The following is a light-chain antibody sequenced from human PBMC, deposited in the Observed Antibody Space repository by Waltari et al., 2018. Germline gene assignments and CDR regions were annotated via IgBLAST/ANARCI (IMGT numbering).Light chain of an antibody. CDR3: AAWDDSLSGLYV. J-gene: IGLJ1*01. CDR1: SSNIEMNY. Sequence: QSVLTQPPSASGTPGQRVTISCSGSSSNIEMNYVYWFQRPPGTAPRLLIYRNNQLPSGVPDRFSGSKSGTSSSLAISGLRSDDEADYYCAAWDDSLSGLYVFGTGTKVTVL. V-gene: IGLV1-47*01. CDR2: RNN.